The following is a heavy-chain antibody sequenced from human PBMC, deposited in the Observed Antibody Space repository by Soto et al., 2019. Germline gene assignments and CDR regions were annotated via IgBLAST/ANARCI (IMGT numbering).Heavy chain of an antibody. J-gene: IGHJ5*02. CDR3: ARENGDGHWFDP. Sequence: ASVKVSCKASGYTFTGYYMHWVRQAPGQGLEWMGWINPNSGGTNYAQKFQGWVTMTRDTSISAAYMELSRLRSDNTAVYYCARENGDGHWFDPWGQGTLVTVSS. V-gene: IGHV1-2*04. CDR2: INPNSGGT. D-gene: IGHD4-17*01. CDR1: GYTFTGYY.